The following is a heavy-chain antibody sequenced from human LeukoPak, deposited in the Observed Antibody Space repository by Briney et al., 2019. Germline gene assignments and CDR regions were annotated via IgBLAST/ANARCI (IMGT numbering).Heavy chain of an antibody. CDR1: GFTFRSYR. J-gene: IGHJ4*02. Sequence: PGGSLRLSCAASGFTFRSYRMHWVRQVPGKGLVWVSRIASDGSLISYVDSVKGRFTISRDNARNMLYLQMNSLRAEDTAVYYCAGGRDTTELYFDSWGQGALVTVSS. V-gene: IGHV3-74*01. D-gene: IGHD2/OR15-2a*01. CDR3: AGGRDTTELYFDS. CDR2: IASDGSLI.